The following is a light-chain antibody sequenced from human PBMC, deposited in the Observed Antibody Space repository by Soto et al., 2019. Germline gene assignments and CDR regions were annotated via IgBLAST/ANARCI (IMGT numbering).Light chain of an antibody. CDR2: GAS. J-gene: IGKJ1*01. V-gene: IGKV3-20*01. CDR3: QHYGSSLWT. Sequence: EIVLTQSPGTLSLSPGERATLSCRASQSVSSTYIDWYQQKPGQAPRLIISGASSSATGIPDRFSGSGSGTDFSLTISRLEAEYFAVYYCQHYGSSLWTFGQGTKVEIK. CDR1: QSVSSTY.